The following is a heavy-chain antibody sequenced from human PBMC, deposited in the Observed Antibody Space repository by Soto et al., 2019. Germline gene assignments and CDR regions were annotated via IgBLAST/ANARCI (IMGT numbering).Heavy chain of an antibody. CDR3: ATVVVVASNLRDDAFDI. CDR2: IHQSGST. D-gene: IGHD2-15*01. Sequence: SSETLSLTCQVYGGSFSGYYWSWIRQPPGKGLEWIGEIHQSGSTNYNPSLKSRLTISIDTSKNQFSLKLTSVTAADTAVYYCATVVVVASNLRDDAFDIWGQGTMVTVSS. J-gene: IGHJ3*02. V-gene: IGHV4-34*01. CDR1: GGSFSGYY.